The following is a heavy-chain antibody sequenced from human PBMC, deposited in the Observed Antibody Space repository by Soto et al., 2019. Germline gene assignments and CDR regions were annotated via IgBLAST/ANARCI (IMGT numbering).Heavy chain of an antibody. CDR2: ISAYNGNT. Sequence: GASVKVSCKSSGYTFTSYGISWVRQAPGQGLEWMGWISAYNGNTNYAQKLQGRVTMTTDTSTSTAYMELRSLRSDDMAVYYCARDPNPVAVAAKGPFDYWGQGTLVTVSS. D-gene: IGHD6-19*01. CDR1: GYTFTSYG. CDR3: ARDPNPVAVAAKGPFDY. V-gene: IGHV1-18*03. J-gene: IGHJ4*02.